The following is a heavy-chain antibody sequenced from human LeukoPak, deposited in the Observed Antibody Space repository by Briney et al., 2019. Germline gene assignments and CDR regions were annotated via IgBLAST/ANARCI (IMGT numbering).Heavy chain of an antibody. CDR3: ARGYCSGGSCYSVENWFDP. V-gene: IGHV1-2*06. J-gene: IGHJ5*02. CDR2: INPNSGGT. Sequence: ASVKVSCKASGYSFTGYYMHWVRQAPGQGLEWMGRINPNSGGTNYAQKFQGRVTMTRDTSISTAYMELSRLRSDDTAVYYCARGYCSGGSCYSVENWFDPWGQGTLVTVSS. D-gene: IGHD2-15*01. CDR1: GYSFTGYY.